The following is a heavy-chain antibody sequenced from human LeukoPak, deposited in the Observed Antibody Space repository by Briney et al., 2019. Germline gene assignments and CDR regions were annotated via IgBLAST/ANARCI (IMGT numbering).Heavy chain of an antibody. CDR3: AREGLWVGPDSGKTRLPYWEI. Sequence: PGASLRLSCAASGFTFSSYWMSWVRQAPGKGLQWVANMKMDGSDKYYVDSVKGRFTISGDNAKNSLNLQMSSLRAEDTAVYYCAREGLWVGPDSGKTRLPYWEIWGQGTMVTVSS. CDR2: MKMDGSDK. J-gene: IGHJ3*02. V-gene: IGHV3-7*04. CDR1: GFTFSSYW. D-gene: IGHD2-21*01.